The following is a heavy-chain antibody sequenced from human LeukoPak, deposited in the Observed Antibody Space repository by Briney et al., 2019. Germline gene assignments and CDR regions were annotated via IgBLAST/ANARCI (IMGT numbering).Heavy chain of an antibody. CDR3: ARSCRILDIVATIRARLGGNGFDI. Sequence: PSETLSLTCTVSGGSISSSSYYWSWIRQPAGKGLEWIGSIYHSGSTYYNPSLKSRVTISVDTSKNQFSLKLSSVTAADKAVYYCARSCRILDIVATIRARLGGNGFDIWGQGTMVTVSS. V-gene: IGHV4-39*07. J-gene: IGHJ3*02. CDR2: IYHSGST. D-gene: IGHD5-12*01. CDR1: GGSISSSSYY.